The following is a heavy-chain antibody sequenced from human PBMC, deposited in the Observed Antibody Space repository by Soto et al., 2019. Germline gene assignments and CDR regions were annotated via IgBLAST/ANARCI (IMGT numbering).Heavy chain of an antibody. CDR1: GYTFTSYG. D-gene: IGHD3-9*01. Sequence: ASVKVSCKASGYTFTSYGISWVRQAPGQGLEWMGRISAYNGNTNYAQKLQGRVTMTTDTSTSTAYMELRSLRSDDTAVYYCARDRGYDILTGYYIIDDYWGQGTLVTVAS. V-gene: IGHV1-18*01. CDR2: ISAYNGNT. J-gene: IGHJ4*02. CDR3: ARDRGYDILTGYYIIDDY.